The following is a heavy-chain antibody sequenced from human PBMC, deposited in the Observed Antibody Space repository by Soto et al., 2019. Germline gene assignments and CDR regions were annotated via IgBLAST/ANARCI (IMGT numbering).Heavy chain of an antibody. CDR3: ARHYSSSHYYYYYSGMDV. D-gene: IGHD6-6*01. CDR2: IYPGDSDT. J-gene: IGHJ6*02. Sequence: GESLKISCKGSGYSFTSYWIGWVRQMPGKGLEWMGIIYPGDSDTRYSPSFQGQVTISADKSISTAYLQWSSLKASDTAMYYCARHYSSSHYYYYYSGMDVWGQGTTVTVSS. CDR1: GYSFTSYW. V-gene: IGHV5-51*01.